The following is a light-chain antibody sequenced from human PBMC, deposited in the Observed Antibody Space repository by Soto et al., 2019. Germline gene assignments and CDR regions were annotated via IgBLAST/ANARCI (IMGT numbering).Light chain of an antibody. V-gene: IGKV3-20*01. J-gene: IGKJ2*01. Sequence: EIVLTQSPGTLSLSPGERATLSCRASQNVKTNSLTWYQRKPGRAPGLLIYGTTNRATGIPDRFSGSGSGTDFTLIINRLEPEDFAVYYCQQFDSPPQTFGQGTKLEIK. CDR1: QNVKTNS. CDR3: QQFDSPPQT. CDR2: GTT.